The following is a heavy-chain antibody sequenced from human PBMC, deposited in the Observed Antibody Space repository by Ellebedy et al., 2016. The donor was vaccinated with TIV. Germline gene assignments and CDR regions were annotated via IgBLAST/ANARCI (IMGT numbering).Heavy chain of an antibody. D-gene: IGHD2-2*01. CDR2: IIPIFGTA. Sequence: SVKVSCXASGGTFSSYAISWVRQAPGQGLEWMGGIIPIFGTANYAQKFQGRVTITADESTSTAYMELRSLRSDDTAVYYCARVGCSSTSCPYGMDVWGQGTTVTVSS. J-gene: IGHJ6*02. CDR3: ARVGCSSTSCPYGMDV. V-gene: IGHV1-69*13. CDR1: GGTFSSYA.